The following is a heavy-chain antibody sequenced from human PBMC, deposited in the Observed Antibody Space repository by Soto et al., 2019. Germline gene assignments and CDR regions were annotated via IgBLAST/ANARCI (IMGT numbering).Heavy chain of an antibody. D-gene: IGHD4-17*01. CDR2: IYWNDDK. Sequence: QITLKESGPTLVKPTQTLTLTCTFSGFSLSTSGVGVGWIRQPPGKALEWLALIYWNDDKRYSPSLKSRLNITKDTSKNQVVLTMTNMDPVDTATDSCAHRLAASNYVDYEPINSFDYWGQGTLVTVSS. V-gene: IGHV2-5*01. J-gene: IGHJ4*02. CDR1: GFSLSTSGVG. CDR3: AHRLAASNYVDYEPINSFDY.